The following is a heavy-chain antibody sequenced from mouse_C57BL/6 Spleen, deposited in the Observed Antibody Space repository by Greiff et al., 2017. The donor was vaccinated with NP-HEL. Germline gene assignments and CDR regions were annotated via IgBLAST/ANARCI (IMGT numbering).Heavy chain of an antibody. J-gene: IGHJ3*01. D-gene: IGHD3-2*02. CDR2: ISYSGST. CDR1: GYSITSGYD. Sequence: EVQLQESGPGMVKPSQSLSLTCTVTGYSITSGYDWHWIRHFPGNKLEWMGYISYSGSTNYNPSLKSRISITHDTSKNHFFLKLNSVTTEDTATYYCARDGDSGYWFAYWGQGTLVTVSA. CDR3: ARDGDSGYWFAY. V-gene: IGHV3-1*01.